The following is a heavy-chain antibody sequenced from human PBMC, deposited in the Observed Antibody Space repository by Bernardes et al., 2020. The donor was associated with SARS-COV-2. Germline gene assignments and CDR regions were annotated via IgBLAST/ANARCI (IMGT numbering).Heavy chain of an antibody. CDR2: IFPGDSDT. CDR1: GFTFASRY. V-gene: IGHV5-51*01. Sequence: GESLMISCQGSGFTFASRYIGWVRQLPGKGLEWMGVIFPGDSDTRYVPSFQGQVTISADKSISTAYLQWNNLKPSDTGIYFCARRTRSGADLWGQGTLVTVSS. J-gene: IGHJ1*01. D-gene: IGHD6-19*01. CDR3: ARRTRSGADL.